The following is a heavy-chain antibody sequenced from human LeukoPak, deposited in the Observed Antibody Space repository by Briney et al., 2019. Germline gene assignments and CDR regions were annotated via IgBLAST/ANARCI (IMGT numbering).Heavy chain of an antibody. J-gene: IGHJ4*02. CDR3: ARGGYYHN. V-gene: IGHV3-30-3*01. Sequence: GGSLRLSCAASGLTFSSYAMHWVRQAPGKGLEWVAVISYDGSNKYYADSVKGRFTISRDNSKNTLYLQMNSLRAEDTAVYYCARGGYYHNWGQGTLVTVSS. CDR2: ISYDGSNK. D-gene: IGHD3-9*01. CDR1: GLTFSSYA.